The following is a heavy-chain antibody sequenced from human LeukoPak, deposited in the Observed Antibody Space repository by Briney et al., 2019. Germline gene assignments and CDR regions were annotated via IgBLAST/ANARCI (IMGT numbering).Heavy chain of an antibody. CDR2: ISWNSGSI. CDR1: GFTFSSYS. V-gene: IGHV3-9*01. CDR3: AKIWGYFDWLGAFDI. D-gene: IGHD3-9*01. Sequence: GGSLRLSCAASGFTFSSYSMNWVRQAPGKGLEWVSGISWNSGSIGYADSVKGRFTISRDNAKNSLYLQMNSLRAEDTALYYCAKIWGYFDWLGAFDIWGQGTMVTVSS. J-gene: IGHJ3*02.